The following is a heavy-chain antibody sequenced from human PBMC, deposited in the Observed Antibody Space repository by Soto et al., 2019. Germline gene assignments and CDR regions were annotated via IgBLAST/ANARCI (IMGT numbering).Heavy chain of an antibody. CDR2: IYYSGST. Sequence: PSETLSHTCTVSGGSISSSSYYWGWIRQPPGKGLEWIGSIYYSGSTYYNPSLKSRVTISVDTSKNQFSLKLSSVTAADTAVYYCARSYYDFWSVYRRQYCYIDVPGKGTTVTLSS. V-gene: IGHV4-39*01. D-gene: IGHD3-3*01. J-gene: IGHJ6*03. CDR3: ARSYYDFWSVYRRQYCYIDV. CDR1: GGSISSSSYY.